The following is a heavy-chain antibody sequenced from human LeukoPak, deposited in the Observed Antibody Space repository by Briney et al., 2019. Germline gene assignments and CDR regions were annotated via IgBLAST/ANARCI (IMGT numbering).Heavy chain of an antibody. CDR3: ARDLTNWAYYYYYGMDV. Sequence: ASVKVSCKASGYTFTSYGISWVRQAPGQGLEWMGWVSAYNGNTNYAQKPQGRVTMTTATSTSKAYMELRSLRSDDTAVYYCARDLTNWAYYYYYGMDVWGQGTTVTVSS. CDR2: VSAYNGNT. D-gene: IGHD1-1*01. CDR1: GYTFTSYG. J-gene: IGHJ6*02. V-gene: IGHV1-18*01.